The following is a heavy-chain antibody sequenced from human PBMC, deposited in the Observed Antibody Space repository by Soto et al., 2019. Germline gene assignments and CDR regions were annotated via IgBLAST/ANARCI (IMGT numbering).Heavy chain of an antibody. CDR3: ARKFSSSSWFDP. Sequence: QVQLVQSGAEVKKPGASVKVSCKASGYTFFTYGITWVRQAPGQGLEWMGWISTYDGNTDYAQKLQGRVTMTTDTSTRTAYMELRSLRSDDTAVYYCARKFSSSSWFDPWGQGTLVTVSS. V-gene: IGHV1-18*01. D-gene: IGHD6-6*01. CDR2: ISTYDGNT. CDR1: GYTFFTYG. J-gene: IGHJ5*02.